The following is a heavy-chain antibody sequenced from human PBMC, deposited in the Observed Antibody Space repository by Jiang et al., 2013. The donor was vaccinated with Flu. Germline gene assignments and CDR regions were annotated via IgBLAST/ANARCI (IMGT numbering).Heavy chain of an antibody. Sequence: STISSRGGSTYYADSVKGRFTISRDNSKSTLYLQMNSLRAEDTAVYFCAKDLHSSSWFGMFDYWGQGTRVTVSS. CDR2: ISSRGGST. D-gene: IGHD6-13*01. J-gene: IGHJ4*02. V-gene: IGHV3-23*01. CDR3: AKDLHSSSWFGMFDY.